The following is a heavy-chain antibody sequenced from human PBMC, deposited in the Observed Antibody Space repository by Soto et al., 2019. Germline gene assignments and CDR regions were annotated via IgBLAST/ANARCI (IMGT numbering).Heavy chain of an antibody. V-gene: IGHV3-33*01. D-gene: IGHD3-22*01. Sequence: QVQLVESGGGVVQPGRSLRLSCAASGFTFSSYGMHWVRQAPGKGLEWVAVIWYDGSNKYYADSVKGRFTISRDNYKNTLYRQMNSLRAEDTAVYYCASGLVTRTYYYDSTGADAFDIWGQGTMVTVSS. J-gene: IGHJ3*02. CDR2: IWYDGSNK. CDR3: ASGLVTRTYYYDSTGADAFDI. CDR1: GFTFSSYG.